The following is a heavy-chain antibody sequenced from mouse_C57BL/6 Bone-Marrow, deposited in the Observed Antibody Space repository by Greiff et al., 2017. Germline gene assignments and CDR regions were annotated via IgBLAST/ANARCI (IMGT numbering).Heavy chain of an antibody. J-gene: IGHJ4*01. V-gene: IGHV5-6*01. Sequence: EVQVVESGGDLVKPGGSLKLSCAASGFTFSSYGMSWVRQTPDKRLEWVATISSGGSYTYYPDSVKGRFTISRDNAKNTLYLQMSSLKSEDTAMYYCASLRPYAMDYWGQGTSVTVSS. D-gene: IGHD1-1*01. CDR3: ASLRPYAMDY. CDR2: ISSGGSYT. CDR1: GFTFSSYG.